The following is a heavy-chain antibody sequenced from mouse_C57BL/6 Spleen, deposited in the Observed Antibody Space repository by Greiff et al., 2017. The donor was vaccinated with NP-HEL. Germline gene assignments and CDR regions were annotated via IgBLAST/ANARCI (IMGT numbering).Heavy chain of an antibody. CDR1: GYTFTSYW. CDR2: INPSSGYT. J-gene: IGHJ2*01. CDR3: ARSRDDDGYLYYFDY. V-gene: IGHV1-7*01. Sequence: VQLQQSGAELAKPGASVKLSCKASGYTFTSYWMHWVKQRPGQGLEWIGYINPSSGYTKYNQKFKDKATLTADKYSSTAYMQLSSLTYEDSAVYYCARSRDDDGYLYYFDYWGQGTTLTVSS. D-gene: IGHD2-3*01.